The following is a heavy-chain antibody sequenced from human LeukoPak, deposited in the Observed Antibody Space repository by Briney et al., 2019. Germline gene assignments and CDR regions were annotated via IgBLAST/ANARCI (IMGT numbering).Heavy chain of an antibody. CDR2: INQDGSEK. Sequence: GGSLRLSCAASGLSFSNYWMSWVRQAPGKGLEWVANINQDGSEKSYVDSVRGRFTISRDNAKNSLYLQMNSLRAEDTAVYYCARDPPSFDSWGQGTLVTVSS. CDR1: GLSFSNYW. J-gene: IGHJ4*02. CDR3: ARDPPSFDS. V-gene: IGHV3-7*01.